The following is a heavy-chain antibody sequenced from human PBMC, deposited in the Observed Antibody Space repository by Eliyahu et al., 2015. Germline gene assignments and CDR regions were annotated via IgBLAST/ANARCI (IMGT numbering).Heavy chain of an antibody. J-gene: IGHJ6*02. CDR1: GFXFSSYE. Sequence: EVQLVESGGGLVQPGGSLXLSXXASGFXFSSYEMNWVRPGPGKGLEWVLYISSSGSTIYYADSVKGRFTISRDNAKNSLYLQMNSLRAEDTAVYYCASCPSDYYYGMDVWGQGTTVTVSS. CDR2: ISSSGSTI. CDR3: ASCPSDYYYGMDV. V-gene: IGHV3-48*03.